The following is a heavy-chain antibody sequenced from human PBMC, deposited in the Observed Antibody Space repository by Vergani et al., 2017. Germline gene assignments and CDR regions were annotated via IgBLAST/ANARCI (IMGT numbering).Heavy chain of an antibody. V-gene: IGHV1-46*01. Sequence: QVQLVQSGAEVKKPGASVKVSCKASGYTFTSYYMHWVRQAPGQGLEWMGIINPSGGSTSYAQKFQGRVTMTRDTSISTAYMELSRLRSDDTAVYYCARSTIVVVTPGDYWGQGTLVTVSS. J-gene: IGHJ4*02. CDR3: ARSTIVVVTPGDY. CDR2: INPSGGST. CDR1: GYTFTSYY. D-gene: IGHD3-22*01.